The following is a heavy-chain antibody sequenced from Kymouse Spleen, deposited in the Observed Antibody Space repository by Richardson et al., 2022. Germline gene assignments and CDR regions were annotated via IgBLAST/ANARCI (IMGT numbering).Heavy chain of an antibody. CDR3: AREDSSSWFDP. V-gene: IGHV4-34*01. CDR2: INHSGST. CDR1: GGSFSGYY. D-gene: IGHD6-13*01. Sequence: QVQLQQWGAGLLKPSETLSLTCAVYGGSFSGYYWSWIRQPPGKGLEWIGEINHSGSTNYNPSLKSRVTISVDTSKNQFSLKLSSVTAADTAVYYCAREDSSSWFDPWGQGTLVTVSS. J-gene: IGHJ5*02.